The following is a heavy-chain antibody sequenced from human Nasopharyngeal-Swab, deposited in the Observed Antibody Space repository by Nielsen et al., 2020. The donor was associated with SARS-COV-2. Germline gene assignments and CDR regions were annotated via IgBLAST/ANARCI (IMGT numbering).Heavy chain of an antibody. CDR2: IVGGSGNT. CDR1: GYTLTNSA. V-gene: IGHV1-58*02. J-gene: IGHJ5*02. Sequence: AVNVSCKACGYTLTNSAMHGVRQARGQRLEWIGWIVGGSGNTNYAQKFQERVTITRHMSTSTAYMEPSSLSSEDTAVYYCAAITGYTATGKSHPLGIDPWGQGTLVTVSS. CDR3: AAITGYTATGKSHPLGIDP. D-gene: IGHD5-18*01.